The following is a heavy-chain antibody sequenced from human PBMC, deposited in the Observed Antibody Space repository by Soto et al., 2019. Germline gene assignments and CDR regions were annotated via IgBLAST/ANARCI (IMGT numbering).Heavy chain of an antibody. CDR3: ATDLFLVYADAWVTFRTAFY. CDR1: GYTLTELS. V-gene: IGHV1-24*01. Sequence: ASVKVSCKVSGYTLTELSMHWVRQAPGKGLEWMGVFDAEDGAASYAQNFQGRVTMTVDTSTDTAYMEVTSLRSEDTAVYYCATDLFLVYADAWVTFRTAFYWGQGTQVTVPQ. D-gene: IGHD3-16*02. CDR2: FDAEDGAA. J-gene: IGHJ4*02.